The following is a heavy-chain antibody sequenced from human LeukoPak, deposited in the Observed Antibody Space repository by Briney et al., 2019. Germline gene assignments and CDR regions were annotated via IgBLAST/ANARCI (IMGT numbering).Heavy chain of an antibody. J-gene: IGHJ4*02. D-gene: IGHD3-22*01. Sequence: PGGSLRLSCAASGFTFDDYAMHWVRQAPGKGLEWVSLISGGGGSTYYADSVKGRFTISRDNSKNSLYLQMNSLRTEDTALYYCAKDQGRHYHDGSGYSFWGQGTLVTVSS. CDR2: ISGGGGST. CDR1: GFTFDDYA. V-gene: IGHV3-43*02. CDR3: AKDQGRHYHDGSGYSF.